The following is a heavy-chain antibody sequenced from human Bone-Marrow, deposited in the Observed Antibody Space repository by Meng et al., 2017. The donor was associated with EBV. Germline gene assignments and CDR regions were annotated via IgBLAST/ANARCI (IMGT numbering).Heavy chain of an antibody. CDR1: GGTFNSDA. CDR3: ASESGRGYTPDY. V-gene: IGHV1-69*06. Sequence: QVQLVQSGAEGKKPGSSVKVSCKTSGGTFNSDAISWVRQAPGQGLEWMGGLIPMLGAPNLAQKFQDRVTIIADKSTSTHYMELSSLRSDDTAVYYCASESGRGYTPDYWGRGTLVTVSS. J-gene: IGHJ4*02. CDR2: LIPMLGAP. D-gene: IGHD3-10*01.